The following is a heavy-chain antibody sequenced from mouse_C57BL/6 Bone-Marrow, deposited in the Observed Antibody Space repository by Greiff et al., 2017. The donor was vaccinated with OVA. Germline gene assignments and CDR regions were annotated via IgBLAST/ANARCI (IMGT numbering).Heavy chain of an antibody. CDR3: ARSDGSYFDY. CDR1: GFSLTSYG. D-gene: IGHD2-3*01. V-gene: IGHV2-2*02. Sequence: VKLVESGPGLVQPSQSLSITCTVSGFSLTSYGVHWVRPSPGQGLEWLGVIWSGGSTDYNAAFISRLSISKDNSKSQVFFNMHSLQANDTAIYYCARSDGSYFDYWGQGTPLTVSS. CDR2: IWSGGST. J-gene: IGHJ2*01.